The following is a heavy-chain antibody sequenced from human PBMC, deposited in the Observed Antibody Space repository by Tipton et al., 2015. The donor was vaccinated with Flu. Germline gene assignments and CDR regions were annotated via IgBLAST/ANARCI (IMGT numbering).Heavy chain of an antibody. V-gene: IGHV5-51*01. CDR1: GYSFTSNW. J-gene: IGHJ4*02. CDR2: IYPSDSDT. CDR3: ARPTVTGAGYFDY. D-gene: IGHD6-19*01. Sequence: VQLVQSGAEVKKPGESLKISCKGSGYSFTSNWIGWVRQMPGKGLEWMGIIYPSDSDTRYSPSFQGQVIISADKSISTAYLQWSSLKASDTAIYYCARPTVTGAGYFDYWGQGTLVTVSS.